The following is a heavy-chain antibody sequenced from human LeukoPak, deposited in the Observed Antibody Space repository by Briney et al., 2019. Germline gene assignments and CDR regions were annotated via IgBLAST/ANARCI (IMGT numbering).Heavy chain of an antibody. D-gene: IGHD4-11*01. CDR3: ARGRVYSNYEAFDY. J-gene: IGHJ4*02. V-gene: IGHV4-61*02. Sequence: SETLSLTCTVSGGSISSGSYYWSWIRQPAGKGLEWIGRIYTSGSTNYNPSLKSRVTISVDTSKNQFSLKLSSVTAADTAVYYCARGRVYSNYEAFDYWGQGTLVTVSS. CDR2: IYTSGST. CDR1: GGSISSGSYY.